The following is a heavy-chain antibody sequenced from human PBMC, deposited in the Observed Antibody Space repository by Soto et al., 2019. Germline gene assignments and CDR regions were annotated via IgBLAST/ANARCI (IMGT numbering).Heavy chain of an antibody. CDR3: AREPKGYCSGGSCYSHYYYGMDV. Sequence: QVQLVESGGGVVQPGRSLRLSCAASGFTFSSYAMHWVRQAPGKGLEWVAVISYDGSNKYYEDSVKGRFTISRDNSKNTLYLQMNSLRAEDTAVYYCAREPKGYCSGGSCYSHYYYGMDVW. V-gene: IGHV3-30-3*01. CDR1: GFTFSSYA. D-gene: IGHD2-15*01. CDR2: ISYDGSNK. J-gene: IGHJ6*01.